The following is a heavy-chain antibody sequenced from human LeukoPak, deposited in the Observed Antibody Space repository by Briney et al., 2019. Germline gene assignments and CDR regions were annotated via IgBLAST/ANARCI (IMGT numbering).Heavy chain of an antibody. CDR3: ARRRDFWSGYRDYYYYYMDV. Sequence: ASVKVSCKASGYTFSGYYMHWVRQAPGQGVEWMGRINPNSGGTNYAQKLQGRVTMTTDTSTSTAYMELRSLRSDDTAVYYCARRRDFWSGYRDYYYYYMDVWGKGTTVTVSS. D-gene: IGHD3-3*01. CDR1: GYTFSGYY. CDR2: INPNSGGT. J-gene: IGHJ6*03. V-gene: IGHV1-2*06.